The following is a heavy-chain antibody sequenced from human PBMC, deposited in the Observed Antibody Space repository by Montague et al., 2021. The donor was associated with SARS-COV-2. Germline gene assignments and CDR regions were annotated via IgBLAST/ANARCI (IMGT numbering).Heavy chain of an antibody. CDR2: LHLSGST. Sequence: SETLSLTCTVSGGSFSGYYSYWIRPPPQTGLEWIWDLHLSGSTTSMSSLKSRVTMSVDTSKNQFSLKLSSVTAADTAIYYCARGGLAGGNYDIWSFSYTNPLDYWGQGTLVTVSS. J-gene: IGHJ4*02. CDR3: ARGGLAGGNYDIWSFSYTNPLDY. CDR1: GGSFSGYY. D-gene: IGHD3-3*01. V-gene: IGHV4-34*01.